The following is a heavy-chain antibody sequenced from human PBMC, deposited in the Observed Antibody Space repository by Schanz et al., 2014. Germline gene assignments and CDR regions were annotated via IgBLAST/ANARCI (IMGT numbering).Heavy chain of an antibody. D-gene: IGHD6-19*01. CDR3: ARLGTGMAVAGSVIDSYYYYMDV. V-gene: IGHV1-2*04. Sequence: QVQLVQSGAEVKKPGASVKVSCKASGYTFSDYYIHWVRQAPGQGLEWMGWINPNTGGTNFAQKFQGWVTVTRDTSISTVYMELSSLRSEDTAVYYCARLGTGMAVAGSVIDSYYYYMDVWGEGTTVTVSS. CDR1: GYTFSDYY. J-gene: IGHJ6*03. CDR2: INPNTGGT.